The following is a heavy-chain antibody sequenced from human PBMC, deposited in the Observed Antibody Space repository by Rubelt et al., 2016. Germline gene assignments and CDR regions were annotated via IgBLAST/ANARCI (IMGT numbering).Heavy chain of an antibody. V-gene: IGHV3-9*01. J-gene: IGHJ4*02. Sequence: EVQLVESGGGLVQPGGSLRLSCAASGFTFDDYAMHWVRQAPGKGLEWVSGISGNSGSIGYADSVKGRFHISRDNSKNTLYLQMNSLRAEDTAVYYCARGMATMEYWGQGTLVTVSS. D-gene: IGHD5-24*01. CDR1: GFTFDDYA. CDR2: ISGNSGSI. CDR3: ARGMATMEY.